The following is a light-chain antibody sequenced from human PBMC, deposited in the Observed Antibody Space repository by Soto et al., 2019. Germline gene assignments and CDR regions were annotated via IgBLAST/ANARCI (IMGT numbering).Light chain of an antibody. Sequence: QAVVTQPASVSGSPGQSITISCTGTSSDVGGYNYVSWYQQHPGKAPKLIIYEVGDRPSGVSSRFSGSKSGNTASLTISGLQAEDEADYYCTSYTGSSTLGVFGGGTKLTVL. CDR1: SSDVGGYNY. V-gene: IGLV2-14*01. CDR2: EVG. J-gene: IGLJ3*02. CDR3: TSYTGSSTLGV.